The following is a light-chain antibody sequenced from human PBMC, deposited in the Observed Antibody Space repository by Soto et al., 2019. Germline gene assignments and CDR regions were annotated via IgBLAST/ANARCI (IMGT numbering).Light chain of an antibody. V-gene: IGLV1-40*01. Sequence: QSVLTQPPSVSEAPGQRVTISCTGSSSNIGASYESHWYQQVPGTATKLLIYENNNRPSGVPDRFSGSKSGTSASLAITGLQAEDEAEYYCQAYDSSLSGWVFGAGTKVTVL. CDR2: ENN. CDR3: QAYDSSLSGWV. J-gene: IGLJ1*01. CDR1: SSNIGASYE.